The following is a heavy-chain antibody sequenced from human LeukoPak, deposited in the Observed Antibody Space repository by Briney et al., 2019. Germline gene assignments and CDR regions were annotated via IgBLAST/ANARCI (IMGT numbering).Heavy chain of an antibody. CDR3: ARAEAAVLDY. CDR2: VYYSGST. D-gene: IGHD6-13*01. CDR1: GGSISSYY. J-gene: IGHJ4*02. V-gene: IGHV4-59*01. Sequence: SETLSLTCTVSGGSISSYYWSWIRQPPGKGLEWIGYVYYSGSTNYNPSLKSRVTISVDTSKNQFSLKLSSVTAADTAVYYCARAEAAVLDYWGQGTLVTVSS.